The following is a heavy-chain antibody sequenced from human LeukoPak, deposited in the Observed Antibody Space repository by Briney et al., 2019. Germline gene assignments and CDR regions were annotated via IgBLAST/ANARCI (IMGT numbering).Heavy chain of an antibody. V-gene: IGHV4-34*01. CDR1: GGSFSGYY. J-gene: IGHJ5*02. CDR3: AGGRGYDFWSGYSNWFDP. CDR2: INHSGST. Sequence: SETLSLTCAVYGGSFSGYYWSWIRQPPGKGLEWIGEINHSGSTNYNPSLKSRVTISVDTSKNQFSLKLSSVTAADTAVYYCAGGRGYDFWSGYSNWFDPWGQGTLVTVSS. D-gene: IGHD3-3*01.